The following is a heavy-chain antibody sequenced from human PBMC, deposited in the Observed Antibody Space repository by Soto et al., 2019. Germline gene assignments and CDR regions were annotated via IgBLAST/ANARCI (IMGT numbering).Heavy chain of an antibody. CDR3: ARVRFGTPGTFDI. CDR2: IIPIFGTA. D-gene: IGHD3-10*01. CDR1: GGTFSSYA. Sequence: SVKVSCKASGGTFSSYAISWVRQAPGQGLEWMGGIIPIFGTANYAQKFQGRVTITADESTSTAYMGLSSLRSEDTAVYYCARVRFGTPGTFDIWGQGTMVTVSS. V-gene: IGHV1-69*13. J-gene: IGHJ3*02.